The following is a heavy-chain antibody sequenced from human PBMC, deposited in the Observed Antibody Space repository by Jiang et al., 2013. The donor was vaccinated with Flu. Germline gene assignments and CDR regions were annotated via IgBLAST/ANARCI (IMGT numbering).Heavy chain of an antibody. CDR2: IIPILGIA. D-gene: IGHD4-17*01. CDR1: GGTFSSYA. CDR3: AREGSDDYGDYVGTF. Sequence: KVSCKASGGTFSSYAISWVRQAPGQGLEWMGRIIPILGIANYAQKFQGRVTITADKSTSTAYMELSSLRSEDTAVYYCAREGSDDYGDYVGTFWGQGTLVTVSS. V-gene: IGHV1-69*04. J-gene: IGHJ4*02.